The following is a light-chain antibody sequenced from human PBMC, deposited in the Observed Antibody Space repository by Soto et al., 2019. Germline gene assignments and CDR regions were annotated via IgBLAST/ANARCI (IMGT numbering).Light chain of an antibody. CDR2: GAS. J-gene: IGKJ5*01. Sequence: TVLALSTCTVSLSRGERTSRCCRASQSVSNNYLAWYQQKPGQAPRLLIYGASSRATGIPDRFSGSGSGTDFTLCISRLEPEDFAVYYCQQDESEITFGRGTRLEIK. V-gene: IGKV3-20*01. CDR3: QQDESEIT. CDR1: QSVSNNY.